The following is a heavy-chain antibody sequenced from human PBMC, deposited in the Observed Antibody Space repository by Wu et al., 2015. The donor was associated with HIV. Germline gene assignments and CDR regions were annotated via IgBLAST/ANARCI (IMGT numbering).Heavy chain of an antibody. J-gene: IGHJ5*02. D-gene: IGHD2/OR15-2a*01. V-gene: IGHV3-11*01. CDR2: ISESGTMT. CDR3: ARDPFPGVRGWFDP. Sequence: QVQLVESGGGLVRPGGSLRLSCFGYEFAFGDHYMTWIRRTPGKGLEWVSSISESGTMTYFADSVKGRFSISRDNRKNSMYLQMTNLRPEDTAVYHCARDPFPGVRGWFDPWGREPWSPSPQ. CDR1: EFAFGDHY.